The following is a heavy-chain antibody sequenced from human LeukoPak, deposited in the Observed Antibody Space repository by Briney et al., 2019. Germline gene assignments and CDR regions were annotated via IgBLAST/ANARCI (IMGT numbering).Heavy chain of an antibody. V-gene: IGHV3-11*04. CDR1: GFXVSTSY. J-gene: IGHJ4*02. Sequence: PGGSLRLSCAASGFXVSTSYISWVRQAPGKGREWLSYISSSGSTIYYADSVKGRFTISRDNAKNSLYLQMNSLRAEDTAVYYCARGGYSGTYYFDYWGQGTLVTVSS. CDR2: ISSSGSTI. D-gene: IGHD1-26*01. CDR3: ARGGYSGTYYFDY.